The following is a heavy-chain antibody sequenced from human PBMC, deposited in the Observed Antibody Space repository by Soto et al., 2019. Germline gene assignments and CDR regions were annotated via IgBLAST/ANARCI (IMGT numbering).Heavy chain of an antibody. V-gene: IGHV4-59*01. Sequence: PGKGLEWIGYLYYSGSTHYNPSLKSRITISVDTSKNQFSLKLSSVTAADTAVYYCARGWDWGTAIVPQYFEFWGQGTLVIVSS. J-gene: IGHJ4*02. CDR3: ARGWDWGTAIVPQYFEF. CDR2: LYYSGST. D-gene: IGHD5-18*01.